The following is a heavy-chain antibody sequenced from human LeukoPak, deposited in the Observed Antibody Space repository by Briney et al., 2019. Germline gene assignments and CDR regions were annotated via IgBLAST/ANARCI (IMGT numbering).Heavy chain of an antibody. V-gene: IGHV3-9*01. CDR1: GFTFDDYA. CDR3: ARFYGSGSSYDY. Sequence: GGSLRLSCAASGFTFDDYAMHWVRQAPGKGLEWVSGISWNSGSIGYADSVKGRFTISRDNAKNSLYLQMNSLRAEDTAVYHCARFYGSGSSYDYWGQGTLVTVSS. CDR2: ISWNSGSI. J-gene: IGHJ4*02. D-gene: IGHD3-10*01.